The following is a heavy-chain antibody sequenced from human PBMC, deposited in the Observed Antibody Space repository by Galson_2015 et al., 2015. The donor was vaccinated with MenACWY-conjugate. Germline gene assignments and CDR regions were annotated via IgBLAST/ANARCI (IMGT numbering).Heavy chain of an antibody. CDR1: GFIFNTYW. V-gene: IGHV3-74*01. CDR3: VRDRGRPDAFDV. Sequence: SLRLSCAASGFIFNTYWMHWVRQAPGKGLVWVSRISHLDRSTTYADSVRGRFTISRDNAKNTLYLQMNSLRADDTAVYYCVRDRGRPDAFDVWGQGTMVFVSS. J-gene: IGHJ3*01. CDR2: ISHLDRST. D-gene: IGHD1-1*01.